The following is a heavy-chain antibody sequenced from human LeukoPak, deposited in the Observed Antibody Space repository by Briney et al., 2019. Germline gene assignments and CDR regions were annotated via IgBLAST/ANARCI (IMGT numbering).Heavy chain of an antibody. V-gene: IGHV3-30*18. CDR2: ISYDGTNK. J-gene: IGHJ4*02. D-gene: IGHD1-26*01. Sequence: PGGSLRLSCAGSGFTLSNYGMHWVRQAPGKGPEWVAVISYDGTNKYYADSVKGRFTISRDNSKNTVYLQMNSLGAEDTAVYYCAKVFRGSWDYFDYWGQGTLVTVSS. CDR3: AKVFRGSWDYFDY. CDR1: GFTLSNYG.